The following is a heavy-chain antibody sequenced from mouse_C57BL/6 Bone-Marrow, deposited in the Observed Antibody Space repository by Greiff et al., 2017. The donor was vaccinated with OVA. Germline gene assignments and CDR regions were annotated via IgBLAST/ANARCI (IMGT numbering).Heavy chain of an antibody. CDR2: IDPENGDT. Sequence: VQLKESGAELVRPGASVKLSCTASGFNIKDDYMHWVKQRPEQGLEWIGWIDPENGDTEYASKFQGKATITADTSSNTAYLQLSSLTSEDSAVYYCARITTVVGRDYWGQGTTLTVSS. J-gene: IGHJ2*01. CDR1: GFNIKDDY. V-gene: IGHV14-4*01. CDR3: ARITTVVGRDY. D-gene: IGHD1-1*01.